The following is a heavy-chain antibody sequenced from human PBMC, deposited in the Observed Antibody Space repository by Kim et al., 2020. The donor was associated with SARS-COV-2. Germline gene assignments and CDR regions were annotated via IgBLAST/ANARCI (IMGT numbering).Heavy chain of an antibody. CDR1: GFTFSSYS. V-gene: IGHV3-21*01. D-gene: IGHD6-6*01. Sequence: GGSLRLSCAASGFTFSSYSMNWVRQAPGKGLEWVSSISSSSSYIYYADSVKGRFTISRDNAKNSLYLQMNSLRAEDTAVYYCARGDLIETLYSSSSYYFDYWGQGTLVTVSS. CDR2: ISSSSSYI. CDR3: ARGDLIETLYSSSSYYFDY. J-gene: IGHJ4*02.